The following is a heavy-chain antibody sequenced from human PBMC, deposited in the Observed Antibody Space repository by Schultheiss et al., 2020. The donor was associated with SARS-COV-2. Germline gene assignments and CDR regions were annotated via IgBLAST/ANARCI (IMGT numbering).Heavy chain of an antibody. Sequence: GSLRLSCAASGFTFSSYAMSWIRQPAGKGLEWIGRIYTSGSTNYNPSLKSRVTMSVDTSKNQFSLKLSSVTAADTAVYYCARARGYPYYMDVWGKGTTVTVSS. CDR2: IYTSGST. J-gene: IGHJ6*03. V-gene: IGHV4-4*07. CDR1: GFTFSSYA. CDR3: ARARGYPYYMDV. D-gene: IGHD3-22*01.